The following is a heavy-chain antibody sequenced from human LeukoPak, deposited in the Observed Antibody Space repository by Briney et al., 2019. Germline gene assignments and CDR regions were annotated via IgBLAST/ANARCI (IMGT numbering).Heavy chain of an antibody. Sequence: SVTVSCKASGGTFSSYAITWVRQGPGQGLEWVGRITPLLDTPKYAQKFQGRVTISADKSTSTAYMELNSLRSEDTAVYYCASGDGYCSGGSCAGAYWGQGTLVTVSS. CDR1: GGTFSSYA. J-gene: IGHJ4*02. CDR3: ASGDGYCSGGSCAGAY. V-gene: IGHV1-69*04. D-gene: IGHD2-15*01. CDR2: ITPLLDTP.